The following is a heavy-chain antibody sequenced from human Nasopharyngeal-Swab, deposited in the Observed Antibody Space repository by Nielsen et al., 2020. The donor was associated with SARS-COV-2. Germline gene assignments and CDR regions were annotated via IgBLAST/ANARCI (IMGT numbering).Heavy chain of an antibody. D-gene: IGHD1-26*01. V-gene: IGHV3-30*04. J-gene: IGHJ4*02. Sequence: GESLKISCAASGFTFSSYAMHWVRQAPGKGLEWVAVISYDGSNKYYADSVKGRFTISGDNSKNTLYLQMNSLRAEDTAVYYCARDRGGSYSFLFDYWGQGTLVTVS. CDR2: ISYDGSNK. CDR1: GFTFSSYA. CDR3: ARDRGGSYSFLFDY.